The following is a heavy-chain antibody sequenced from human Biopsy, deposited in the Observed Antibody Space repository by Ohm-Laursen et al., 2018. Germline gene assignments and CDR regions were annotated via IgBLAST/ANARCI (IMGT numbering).Heavy chain of an antibody. CDR3: ARDPLNGHKHFDY. J-gene: IGHJ4*02. Sequence: GASVKVSCKASSYTFTDYNIHWMRQAPGQGLEWLGYINCKTGATNYAQKFQGTATMTRDTSISTAYLALGSLRSADTATYYCARDPLNGHKHFDYWGQGSLVTVSS. V-gene: IGHV1-2*02. D-gene: IGHD2-8*01. CDR1: SYTFTDYN. CDR2: INCKTGAT.